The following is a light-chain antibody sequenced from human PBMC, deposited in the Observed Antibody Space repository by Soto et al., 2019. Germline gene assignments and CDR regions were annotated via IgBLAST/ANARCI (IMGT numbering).Light chain of an antibody. CDR3: QQRSNWQLT. CDR1: QGVSSY. CDR2: DAS. Sequence: EIVLTQSPATLSLSPGERATLSCRASQGVSSYLAWYQQKPGQAPRLLIYDASNRATGIPARFSGSGPGTDFTLTMSSLEPEDFAVYYCQQRSNWQLTFGGGTKVEIK. V-gene: IGKV3D-11*01. J-gene: IGKJ4*01.